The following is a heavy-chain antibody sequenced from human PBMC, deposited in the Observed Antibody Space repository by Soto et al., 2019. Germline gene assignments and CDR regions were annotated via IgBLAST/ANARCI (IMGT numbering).Heavy chain of an antibody. CDR2: ISGSGGST. Sequence: GGSLRLSCAASGFTFSSYAMSWVRQAPGKGLEWASAISGSGGSTYYADSVKGRFTISRDNSKNTLYLQMNSLRAEDTAVYYCAKYSSGWLGYMDVWGKGTTVTVSS. CDR1: GFTFSSYA. CDR3: AKYSSGWLGYMDV. J-gene: IGHJ6*03. D-gene: IGHD6-19*01. V-gene: IGHV3-23*01.